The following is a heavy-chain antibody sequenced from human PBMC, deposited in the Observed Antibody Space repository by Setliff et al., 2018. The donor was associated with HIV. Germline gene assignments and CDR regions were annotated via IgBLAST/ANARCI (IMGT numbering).Heavy chain of an antibody. CDR1: GFAFGDHT. D-gene: IGHD7-27*01. Sequence: GESLKISCAASGFAFGDHTVHWVRQFPGKGLEWVALITWDSTITDYSESVKGRFTISRDNSQSPLYLQMNSLKTEDSALYHCAKTPSNWGITGGMDVWGQGTTVTVSS. CDR2: ITWDSTIT. V-gene: IGHV3-43*01. CDR3: AKTPSNWGITGGMDV. J-gene: IGHJ6*02.